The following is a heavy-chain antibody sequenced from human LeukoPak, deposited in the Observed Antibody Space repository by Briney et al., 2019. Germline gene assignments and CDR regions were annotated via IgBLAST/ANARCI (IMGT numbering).Heavy chain of an antibody. D-gene: IGHD5-18*01. CDR1: GFTFSSYG. CDR3: AFQGYSYALDY. Sequence: GGSLRLSCAASGFTFSSYGMSWVRQAPGKGLECVSAISGSGGSTYYADSVKGRFTISRDNSKNTLYLQMNSLRAEDTALYYCAFQGYSYALDYWGQGTLVTVSS. CDR2: ISGSGGST. V-gene: IGHV3-23*01. J-gene: IGHJ4*02.